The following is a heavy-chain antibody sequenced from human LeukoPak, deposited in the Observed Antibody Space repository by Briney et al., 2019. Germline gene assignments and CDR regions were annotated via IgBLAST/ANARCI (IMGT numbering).Heavy chain of an antibody. Sequence: PSETLSLTCAVYGGCFSAYYWNWIRQPPGKGLECIGEINHSGNTNYNPSLKSRVTISIDTPKNQFSLKLSSATAADTAVYYCARGAHYGGNGRYFDPWGQGTLVTVSS. CDR1: GGCFSAYY. V-gene: IGHV4-34*01. D-gene: IGHD4-23*01. J-gene: IGHJ5*02. CDR2: INHSGNT. CDR3: ARGAHYGGNGRYFDP.